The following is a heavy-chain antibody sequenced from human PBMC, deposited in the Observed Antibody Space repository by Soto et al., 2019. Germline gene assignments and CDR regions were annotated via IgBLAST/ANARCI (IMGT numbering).Heavy chain of an antibody. CDR2: IRSKANNYAT. J-gene: IGHJ4*02. D-gene: IGHD3-10*01. CDR3: TSMVRGVIDY. CDR1: GFTFSGSA. V-gene: IGHV3-73*01. Sequence: EVQLVESGGGLVQPGGSLKLSCAASGFTFSGSAMHWVRQASGKGLEWVGRIRSKANNYATAYAASVKGRFTISRDDSKNTAYLQMTSLKTEDTAVYYCTSMVRGVIDYWGQGTLVTVSS.